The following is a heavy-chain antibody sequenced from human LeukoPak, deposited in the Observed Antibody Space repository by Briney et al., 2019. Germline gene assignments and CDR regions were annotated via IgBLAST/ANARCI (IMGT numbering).Heavy chain of an antibody. CDR2: MKLDGSEI. Sequence: GGSLRLSCAASGFTFSSYWMNWVRQAAGKGLEWVANMKLDGSEINYVEFVKGRFTISRDNVRNSLYLQMNSLRVEDSAVYYCARGGFWHAFDIWGQGTMVTVSS. J-gene: IGHJ3*02. V-gene: IGHV3-7*01. CDR1: GFTFSSYW. D-gene: IGHD2-2*03. CDR3: ARGGFWHAFDI.